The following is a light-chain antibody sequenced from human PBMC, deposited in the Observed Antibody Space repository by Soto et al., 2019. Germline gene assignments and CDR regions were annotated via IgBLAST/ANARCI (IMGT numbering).Light chain of an antibody. CDR2: TNN. V-gene: IGLV1-44*01. Sequence: QSVLTQPPSASGTPGQRVTISCSGSSSNIGGNAVNWYQQIPGKAPKLLIYTNNQRPSGVPDRFSGSKSGNTASLTISGLQSEDEADYYCAAWDDSLNGPVFGGGTKLTVL. J-gene: IGLJ2*01. CDR3: AAWDDSLNGPV. CDR1: SSNIGGNA.